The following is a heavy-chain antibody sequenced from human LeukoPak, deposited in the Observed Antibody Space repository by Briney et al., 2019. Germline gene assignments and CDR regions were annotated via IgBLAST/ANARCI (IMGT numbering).Heavy chain of an antibody. CDR1: RGSISSGTSY. Sequence: SETLSLTCTVSRGSISSGTSYWGWIRQPPGKGLEWIGSIFYGGSTDYNPSLKSRVTISVDTSKNQFSLKLSSVTAADTAVYYCAREGDCSGGSCYSYGWFDPWGQGTLVIVSS. CDR3: AREGDCSGGSCYSYGWFDP. V-gene: IGHV4-39*07. D-gene: IGHD2-15*01. J-gene: IGHJ5*02. CDR2: IFYGGST.